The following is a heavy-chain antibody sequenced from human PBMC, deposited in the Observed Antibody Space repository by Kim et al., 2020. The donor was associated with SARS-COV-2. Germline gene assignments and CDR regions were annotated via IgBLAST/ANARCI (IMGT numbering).Heavy chain of an antibody. CDR1: GFTFRNYA. D-gene: IGHD6-19*01. Sequence: GGSLRLSCAASGFTFRNYAIHWVRQAPGKGPEWVSVISCDRTNKYYADSVKGRFTISRDNAKDTLYLHMNSLRIDDTAVYYCATDLGQCLASSYCYGMDVWGQGTMVTVSS. CDR3: ATDLGQCLASSYCYGMDV. CDR2: ISCDRTNK. J-gene: IGHJ6*02. V-gene: IGHV3-30-3*01.